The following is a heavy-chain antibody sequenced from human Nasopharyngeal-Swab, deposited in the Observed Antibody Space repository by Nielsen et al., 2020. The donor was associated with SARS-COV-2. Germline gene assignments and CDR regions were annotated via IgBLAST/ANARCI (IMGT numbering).Heavy chain of an antibody. CDR1: GFTVSSNY. D-gene: IGHD2-21*01. CDR2: IYSDGST. V-gene: IGHV3-53*01. CDR3: ARGGGIATPHYYYAMDV. J-gene: IGHJ6*02. Sequence: GGSLRLSCAASGFTVSSNYMSWVRQAPGKGLQWVSVIYSDGSTYYADSVKGRFTISRDNSNNTVYLQMSSLRAEDTAVYFCARGGGIATPHYYYAMDVWGQGTTVTVSS.